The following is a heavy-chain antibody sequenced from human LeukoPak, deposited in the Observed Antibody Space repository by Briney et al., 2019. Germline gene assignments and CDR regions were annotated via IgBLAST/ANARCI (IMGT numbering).Heavy chain of an antibody. CDR2: ISSSSSTI. D-gene: IGHD4-17*01. CDR3: AAMTTVTPGGFDP. V-gene: IGHV3-48*01. CDR1: GFTFSSYS. Sequence: PGGSLRLSCAASGFTFSSYSMNWVRQAPGKGLEWVSYISSSSSTIYYADSVKGRFTISRDNAKNSLYLQMNGLRAEDTAVYYCAAMTTVTPGGFDPWGQGTLVTVSS. J-gene: IGHJ5*02.